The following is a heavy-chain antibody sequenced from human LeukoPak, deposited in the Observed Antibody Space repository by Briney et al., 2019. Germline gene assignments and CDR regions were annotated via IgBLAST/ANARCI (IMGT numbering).Heavy chain of an antibody. CDR3: ARDIRYSSGSGGE. CDR1: GYTFTGYY. J-gene: IGHJ4*02. CDR2: ISAYNGNT. Sequence: ASVKVSCKASGYTFTGYYMHWVRQAPGQGLEWMGWISAYNGNTNYAQKLQGRVTMTTDTSTSTAYMELRSLRSDDTAVYYCARDIRYSSGSGGEWGQGTLVTVSS. D-gene: IGHD6-19*01. V-gene: IGHV1-18*04.